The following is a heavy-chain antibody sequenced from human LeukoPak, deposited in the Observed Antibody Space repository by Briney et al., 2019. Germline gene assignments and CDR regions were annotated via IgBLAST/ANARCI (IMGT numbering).Heavy chain of an antibody. CDR3: ARERDGYTHDAFDV. V-gene: IGHV3-48*01. J-gene: IGHJ3*01. CDR1: GFTFSSYS. Sequence: PGGSLRLSCAASGFTFSSYSMNWVHQAPGKGLEWVSYISSSSSTIYYADSVKGRFTISRDNAKNSLYLQMNSLRAEDTAVYYCARERDGYTHDAFDVWGQGTMVTVSS. CDR2: ISSSSSTI. D-gene: IGHD5-24*01.